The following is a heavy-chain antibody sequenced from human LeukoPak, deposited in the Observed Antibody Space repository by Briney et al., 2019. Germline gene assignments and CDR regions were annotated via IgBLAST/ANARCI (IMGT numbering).Heavy chain of an antibody. CDR2: ISFSVNTK. D-gene: IGHD6-19*01. CDR3: ARGAYSSGWAYFDH. J-gene: IGHJ4*02. CDR1: GFTFSDYS. V-gene: IGHV3-48*04. Sequence: SGRSLRLSCAASGFTFSDYSMNWVRQAPGKGLERVSYISFSVNTKYYGDSVKGRFTISRDNAKNSLYLHMDSLRAEDTAVYYCARGAYSSGWAYFDHWGQGTLVTVSS.